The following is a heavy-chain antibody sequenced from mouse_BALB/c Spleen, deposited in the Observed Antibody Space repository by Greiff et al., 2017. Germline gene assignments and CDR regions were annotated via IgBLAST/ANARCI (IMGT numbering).Heavy chain of an antibody. CDR3: ARRAGYYNYAMDY. D-gene: IGHD2-3*01. J-gene: IGHJ4*01. V-gene: IGHV3-2*02. CDR1: GYSITSDYA. CDR2: ISYSGST. Sequence: EVKLQESGPGLVKPSQSLSLTCTVTGYSITSDYAWNWIRQFPGNKLEWMGYISYSGSTSYNPSLKSRISITRDTSKNQFFLQLNSVTTEDTATYYCARRAGYYNYAMDYWGQGTSVTVSS.